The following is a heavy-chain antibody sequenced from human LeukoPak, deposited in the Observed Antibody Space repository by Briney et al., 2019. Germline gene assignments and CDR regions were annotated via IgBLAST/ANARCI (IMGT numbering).Heavy chain of an antibody. D-gene: IGHD3-16*02. CDR2: ISSSGSTI. CDR1: GFIFTDYY. J-gene: IGHJ4*02. Sequence: NSGGSLRLSCAASGFIFTDYYMSWIRQAPGKGLEWVSFISSSGSTIYYADSVKGRFTISRDNAKNSLYLQMNSLRAEDTAVFYCARASGYDYVWGSYRSSGYFDYWGQGTLVTVSS. CDR3: ARASGYDYVWGSYRSSGYFDY. V-gene: IGHV3-11*01.